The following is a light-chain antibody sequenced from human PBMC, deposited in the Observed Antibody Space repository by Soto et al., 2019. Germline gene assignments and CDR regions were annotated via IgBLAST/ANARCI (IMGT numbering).Light chain of an antibody. CDR3: GTWDSSLSATV. J-gene: IGLJ3*02. V-gene: IGLV1-51*01. Sequence: QSVLTQPPSVSAAPGQKVTISCSGSPSNIGNNYVSWYQQLPGTAPKLLIYDNNERPSGIPDRFSGSKSGTSATLGITGLQTGDEADYYCGTWDSSLSATVFGGGTKLTVL. CDR2: DNN. CDR1: PSNIGNNY.